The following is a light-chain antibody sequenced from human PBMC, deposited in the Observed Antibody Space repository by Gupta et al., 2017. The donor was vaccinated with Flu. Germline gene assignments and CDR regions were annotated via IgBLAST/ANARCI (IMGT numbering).Light chain of an antibody. CDR3: GSYTGSGTV. CDR2: EVS. J-gene: IGLJ3*02. CDR1: SSDIGAYNY. V-gene: IGLV2-14*01. Sequence: QSALTQPASVSGSPGQSITISCTGTSSDIGAYNYVSWYQQHPNKAPKLMIYEVSNRPSGVSNRFSGSKSGNTASLTISGLQADDESDYSCGSYTGSGTVFGGGTKVAVL.